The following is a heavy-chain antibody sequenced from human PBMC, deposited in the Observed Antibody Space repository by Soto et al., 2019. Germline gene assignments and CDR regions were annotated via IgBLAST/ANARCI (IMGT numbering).Heavy chain of an antibody. CDR1: GGSISSGDYY. CDR3: ARGPAGDGDSPLDY. Sequence: QVQLQESGPGLVKPSQTLSLTCTVSGGSISSGDYYWSWIRQPPGKGLEWIGYIYYSGSTYYNPSLKSRVTISIDTSKHQFSLKLSSVTAADTAVYYCARGPAGDGDSPLDYWGQGTLVTVSS. J-gene: IGHJ4*02. V-gene: IGHV4-30-4*01. D-gene: IGHD4-17*01. CDR2: IYYSGST.